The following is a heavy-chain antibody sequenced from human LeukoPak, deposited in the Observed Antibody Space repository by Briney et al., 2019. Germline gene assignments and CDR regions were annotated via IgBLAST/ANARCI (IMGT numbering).Heavy chain of an antibody. D-gene: IGHD3-10*01. CDR1: GFTFSSYS. CDR2: ISSSSSTI. CDR3: ARLGVWFGELWDFDY. V-gene: IGHV3-48*01. J-gene: IGHJ4*02. Sequence: PGGSLRLSCAASGFTFSSYSMNWVRQAPGKGLEWVSYISSSSSTIYYADSVKGRFTISRDNAKNPLYLQMNSLRAEDTAVYYCARLGVWFGELWDFDYWGQGTLVTVSS.